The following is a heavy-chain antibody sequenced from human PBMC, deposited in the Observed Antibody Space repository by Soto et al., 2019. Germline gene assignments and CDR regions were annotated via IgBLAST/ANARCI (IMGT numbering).Heavy chain of an antibody. J-gene: IGHJ4*02. CDR2: IYYTGNT. D-gene: IGHD1-20*01. V-gene: IGHV4-39*01. CDR1: GASMNNDSYY. Sequence: VSGASMNNDSYYWGWIRQPPGKGLEWIGTIYYTGNTFYNPSLRSRVTISVDTSKNQLSLKLTSLTVADTAVYYCARPRWKDGIKWGRGILVTVSS. CDR3: ARPRWKDGIK.